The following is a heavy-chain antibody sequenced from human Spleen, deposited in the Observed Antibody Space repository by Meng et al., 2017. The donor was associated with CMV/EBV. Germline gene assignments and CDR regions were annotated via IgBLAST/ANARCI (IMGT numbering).Heavy chain of an antibody. J-gene: IGHJ4*02. CDR1: GGSISTDDYY. CDR3: ARGLDTSMVAIGY. V-gene: IGHV4-31*02. CDR2: IYHSGST. D-gene: IGHD5-18*01. Sequence: VSGGSISTDDYYWSWIRQHPGKGLEWIGYIYHSGSTYYNPPLKSRVAISVDTSKKYFSLKLRSVTAADTAVYYCARGLDTSMVAIGYWGQGTLVTVSS.